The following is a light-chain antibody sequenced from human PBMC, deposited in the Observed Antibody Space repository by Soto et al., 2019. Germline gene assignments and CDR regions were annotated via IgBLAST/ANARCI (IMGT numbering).Light chain of an antibody. CDR3: QSYDSNLGGRL. CDR2: GNT. J-gene: IGLJ3*02. V-gene: IGLV1-40*01. Sequence: QSVLTQPPSVSGAPGQRVTISCTGSSSNIGAGYDVHWYQQLPGAAPKLLIFGNTNRPSGVPDRFSGSRSGTSASLAISGLHGEDEADYYCQSYDSNLGGRLFGGGTQLTVL. CDR1: SSNIGAGYD.